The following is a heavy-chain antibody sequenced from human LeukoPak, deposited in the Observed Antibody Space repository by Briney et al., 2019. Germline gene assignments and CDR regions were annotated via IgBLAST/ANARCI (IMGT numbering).Heavy chain of an antibody. J-gene: IGHJ4*02. CDR1: GFTFSSYG. D-gene: IGHD6-6*01. CDR2: ISSSSSTM. CDR3: ARGGAARPDY. V-gene: IGHV3-48*01. Sequence: GGPLRLPCAASGFTFSSYGMNWVRQAPGKGLEWVSYISSSSSTMSYADSVKGRFTISRDNAKNSLYLQMNSLRAEDTAVYYCARGGAARPDYWGQGTLVTVSS.